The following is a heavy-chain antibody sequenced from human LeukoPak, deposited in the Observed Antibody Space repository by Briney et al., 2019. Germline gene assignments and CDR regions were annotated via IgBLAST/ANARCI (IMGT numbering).Heavy chain of an antibody. Sequence: GGSLRLSCAASGFTFSNYAMHWVRQAPGKGLEYVSAISSNGGSTYYANSVKGRFTISRDNSKNTLYLQMGSLRAEDMAVYYCARKVRDRRYFDYWGQGTLVTVSS. J-gene: IGHJ4*02. CDR3: ARKVRDRRYFDY. CDR2: ISSNGGST. D-gene: IGHD1-14*01. CDR1: GFTFSNYA. V-gene: IGHV3-64*01.